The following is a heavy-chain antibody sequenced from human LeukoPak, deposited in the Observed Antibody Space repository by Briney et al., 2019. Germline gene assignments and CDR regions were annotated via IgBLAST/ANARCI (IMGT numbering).Heavy chain of an antibody. J-gene: IGHJ3*02. CDR1: GGSTSSYY. CDR2: IYYSGST. Sequence: SETLSLTCTVSGGSTSSYYWSWIRQPPGKGLEWIGYIYYSGSTNYNPSLKSRVTISVDTSKNQFSLKLSSVTAADTAVYYCATYCSSTSCHNAFDIWGQGTMVTVSS. CDR3: ATYCSSTSCHNAFDI. D-gene: IGHD2-2*01. V-gene: IGHV4-59*08.